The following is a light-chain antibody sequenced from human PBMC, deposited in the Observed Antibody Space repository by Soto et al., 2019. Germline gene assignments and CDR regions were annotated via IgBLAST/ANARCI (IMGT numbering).Light chain of an antibody. CDR1: SSDVGAYKY. Sequence: QSALTQPPSASGSPGQSVTISCTGTSSDVGAYKYVSWYQQYPGKAPKLMIYGVTKRPSGVPDRFSGSKSGTTASLTVPGLQAEDEADYYCTSYVGNDIWVFGGGTKLTVL. V-gene: IGLV2-8*01. CDR2: GVT. J-gene: IGLJ3*02. CDR3: TSYVGNDIWV.